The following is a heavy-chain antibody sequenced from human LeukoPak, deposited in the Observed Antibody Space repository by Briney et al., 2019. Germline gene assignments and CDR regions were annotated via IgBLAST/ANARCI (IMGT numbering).Heavy chain of an antibody. Sequence: SETLSLTCTVSGGSISSYYWSWIRQPPGKGLEWIRYIYYSGTTNYNPSLKSRVTISVDTSKNQFSLKLSSVTAADTAVYYCAREYSSSSGRRAFDVWGQGTMVTVSS. CDR3: AREYSSSSGRRAFDV. CDR2: IYYSGTT. CDR1: GGSISSYY. D-gene: IGHD6-6*01. J-gene: IGHJ3*01. V-gene: IGHV4-59*08.